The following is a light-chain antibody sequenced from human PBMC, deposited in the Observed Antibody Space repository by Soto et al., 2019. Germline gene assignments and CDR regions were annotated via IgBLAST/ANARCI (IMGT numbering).Light chain of an antibody. J-gene: IGKJ5*01. Sequence: EILIPLSPDRLSVSPGATATISCRASQSISSNLAWYQQKPGQAPRLLIYGASTRATGIPARFSGSGSGTDFTLTISRLEPEDFAVYYCQQYGSSPVTFGQGTRLAI. V-gene: IGKV3-20*01. CDR1: QSISSN. CDR2: GAS. CDR3: QQYGSSPVT.